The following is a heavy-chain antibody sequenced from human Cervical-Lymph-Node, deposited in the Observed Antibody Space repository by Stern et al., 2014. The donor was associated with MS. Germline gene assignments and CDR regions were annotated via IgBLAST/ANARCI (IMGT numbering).Heavy chain of an antibody. V-gene: IGHV4-59*08. CDR3: ARLSTAVDF. CDR1: GGSISSRY. J-gene: IGHJ4*02. Sequence: QVQLQESGPGLVKPSETLSLTCAVSGGSISSRYWGWIRQPPGKGLEWIGLISNNGAPKYNPSLRRRVTLSLSTSKNQLSLKVTSVTAADTAVYYCARLSTAVDFWGRGTLVTVSS. CDR2: ISNNGAP.